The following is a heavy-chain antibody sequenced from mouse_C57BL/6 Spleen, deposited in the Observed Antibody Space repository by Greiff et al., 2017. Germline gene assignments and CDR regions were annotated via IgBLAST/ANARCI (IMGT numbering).Heavy chain of an antibody. D-gene: IGHD1-1*01. CDR3: ARSGVYYGSSHYYAMDY. CDR2: IDPSDSYT. Sequence: VQLQQPGAELVKPGASVKLSCKASGYTFTSYWMQWVKQRPGQGLEWIGEIDPSDSYTNYNQKFKGKATLTVDTSSSTAYMQLSSLTSEDSAVYYCARSGVYYGSSHYYAMDYWGQGTSVTVSS. V-gene: IGHV1-50*01. J-gene: IGHJ4*01. CDR1: GYTFTSYW.